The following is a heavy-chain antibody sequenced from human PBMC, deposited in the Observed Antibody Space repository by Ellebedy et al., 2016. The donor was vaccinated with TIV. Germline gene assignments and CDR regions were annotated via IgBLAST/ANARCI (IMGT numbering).Heavy chain of an antibody. Sequence: SETLSLXXTVSDGSITSYYWSWIRQPPGKGLEWIGCIYYSGSTYYNASLKSRVTISIDTSKSQFSLKMRSVTTADTAVYYCARDFGRYCSSGSCYNSYMDVWGKGTTVTVSS. V-gene: IGHV4-59*13. CDR2: IYYSGST. CDR1: DGSITSYY. CDR3: ARDFGRYCSSGSCYNSYMDV. J-gene: IGHJ6*03. D-gene: IGHD2-2*02.